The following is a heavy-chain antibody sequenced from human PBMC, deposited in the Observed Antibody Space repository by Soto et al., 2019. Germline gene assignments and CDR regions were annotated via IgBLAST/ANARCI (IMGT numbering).Heavy chain of an antibody. CDR3: ARAIGGNTVTFFYGMDV. D-gene: IGHD4-17*01. CDR1: GGSISSGGYY. CDR2: IYYSGST. V-gene: IGHV4-31*03. Sequence: SETLSLTCTVSGGSISSGGYYWSWIRQHPGKGLEWIGYIYYSGSTYYNPSLKSRVTISVDTSKNQFSLKLSSVTAADTAVYYCARAIGGNTVTFFYGMDVWGQGTTVTVCS. J-gene: IGHJ6*02.